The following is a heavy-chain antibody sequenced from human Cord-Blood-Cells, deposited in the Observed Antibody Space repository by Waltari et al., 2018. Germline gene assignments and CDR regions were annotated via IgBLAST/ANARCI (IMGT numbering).Heavy chain of an antibody. CDR3: ARFLEWLYYFDY. D-gene: IGHD3-3*01. V-gene: IGHV4-39*01. Sequence: QLQLQESGPGLVKPSETLSLTCTVSGGSISSSRYYWGWVRQPPGKGLEWIGSISYSAITYYNPSLKSRVTISVDTSKNQFSLKLSSVTAADTAVYYCARFLEWLYYFDYWGQGTLVTVSS. CDR1: GGSISSSRYY. CDR2: ISYSAIT. J-gene: IGHJ4*02.